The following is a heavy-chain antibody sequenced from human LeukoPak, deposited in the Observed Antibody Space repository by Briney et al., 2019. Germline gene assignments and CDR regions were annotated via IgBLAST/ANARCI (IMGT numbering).Heavy chain of an antibody. CDR1: GYTLTELS. D-gene: IGHD3-9*01. Sequence: ASVKVSCKVSGYTLTELSMHWVRQAPGKGLEWMGGFDPEDGETIYAQKFQGRVTMTEDTSTDTAYMELSSLRSEDTAVYYCATRPPHYDILTGPYYGMDVWGQGTTATVSS. V-gene: IGHV1-24*01. CDR2: FDPEDGET. J-gene: IGHJ6*02. CDR3: ATRPPHYDILTGPYYGMDV.